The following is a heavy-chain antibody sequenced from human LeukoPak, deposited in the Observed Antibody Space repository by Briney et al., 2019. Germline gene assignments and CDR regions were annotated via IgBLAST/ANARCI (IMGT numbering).Heavy chain of an antibody. V-gene: IGHV3-23*01. CDR3: AKCHYYDIVTAPLDV. D-gene: IGHD3-9*01. CDR1: GFTFSSYA. Sequence: GRSLRLSCAPAGFTFSSYAMSWVRQAAGKGMGWVSAIRGRGGSTYYAEDVKRRFNISRNNSKNTLYLQMNSLRAEGTVLYECAKCHYYDIVTAPLDVWGQGTTVTVSS. CDR2: IRGRGGST. J-gene: IGHJ6*02.